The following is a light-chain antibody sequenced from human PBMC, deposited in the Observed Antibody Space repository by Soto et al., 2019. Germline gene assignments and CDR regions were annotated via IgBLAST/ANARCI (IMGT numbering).Light chain of an antibody. V-gene: IGLV1-44*01. Sequence: QSVVTQPPSASGTPGQRVTMSCSGSSSNIGSNTVNWYQQVAGTAPKLLIYSSDQRPSGVPDRFSGSKSGTSASLAISGLQSEDEADYYCAAWDDSLSGVVFGGGTKLTVL. CDR1: SSNIGSNT. CDR3: AAWDDSLSGVV. J-gene: IGLJ2*01. CDR2: SSD.